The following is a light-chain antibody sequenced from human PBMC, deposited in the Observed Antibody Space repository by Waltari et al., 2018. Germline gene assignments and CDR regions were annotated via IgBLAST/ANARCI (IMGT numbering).Light chain of an antibody. CDR2: RAS. V-gene: IGKV1-5*03. J-gene: IGKJ1*01. CDR3: QQYNSYLT. CDR1: LSIGPW. Sequence: DTQMTQSPSTLSASVGDTVTITCRASLSIGPWLAWYQQKPGKAPKLLIYRASILQGGVPSRFSGSGSVTDFTLTISGLQPDDFATYYCQQYNSYLTFGQGTKVE.